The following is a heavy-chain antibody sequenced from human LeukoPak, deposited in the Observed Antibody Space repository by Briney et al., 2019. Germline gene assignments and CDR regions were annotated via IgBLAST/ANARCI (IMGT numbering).Heavy chain of an antibody. J-gene: IGHJ4*02. D-gene: IGHD3-10*01. CDR1: GFTFSSYG. CDR3: AKDYYRG. CDR2: ISYDGSNK. Sequence: PGGSLRLSCAASGFTFSSYGMHWVRQAPGKGLEWLAVISYDGSNKYYADSVKGRFTISRDNSKNTLYLQMNSLRAEDTAVYYCAKDYYRGWGQGTLVTVSS. V-gene: IGHV3-30*18.